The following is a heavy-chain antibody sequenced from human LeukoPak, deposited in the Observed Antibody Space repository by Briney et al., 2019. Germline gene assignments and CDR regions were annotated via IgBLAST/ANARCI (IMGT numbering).Heavy chain of an antibody. D-gene: IGHD1-1*01. CDR1: GFTFNNAW. V-gene: IGHV3-15*01. CDR2: IKSKVDGGTT. J-gene: IGHJ6*03. CDR3: TTDLGTTGTTGGHYYMDV. Sequence: GGSLRLSCAASGFTFNNAWMSWVRQAPGKGLEWVGRIKSKVDGGTTDYAAPVKGRFAISRDDSKNILYLQMNSLTTEDTAVYYCTTDLGTTGTTGGHYYMDVWGKGTTVTVSS.